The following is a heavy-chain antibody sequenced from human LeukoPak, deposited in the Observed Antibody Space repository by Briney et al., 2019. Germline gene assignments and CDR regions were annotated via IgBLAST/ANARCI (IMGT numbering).Heavy chain of an antibody. Sequence: GGSLRLSCAASGFTFSNYAMSWVRQAPGKWLEWVSAIAGGGSGIYYADSMKSRFTISRDNSKNTLYLQINSLRAEDTAVYYCAKWGDYDVLTGYYVSDYWGQGTLVTVSS. J-gene: IGHJ4*02. V-gene: IGHV3-23*01. D-gene: IGHD3-9*01. CDR1: GFTFSNYA. CDR2: IAGGGSGI. CDR3: AKWGDYDVLTGYYVSDY.